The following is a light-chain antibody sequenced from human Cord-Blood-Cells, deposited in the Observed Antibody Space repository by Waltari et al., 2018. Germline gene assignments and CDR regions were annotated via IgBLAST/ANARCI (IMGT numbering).Light chain of an antibody. CDR3: SSYTSSSTVV. Sequence: QSALTQPASVSGSPGQSITISCTGTSRDVVGYNYVSWYQQHPGKAPKPMIYDVSNRPSGVSNGFSGSKSGNTASLTISGLQAEDEADYYCSSYTSSSTVVFGGGTKLTVL. CDR1: SRDVVGYNY. V-gene: IGLV2-14*01. CDR2: DVS. J-gene: IGLJ2*01.